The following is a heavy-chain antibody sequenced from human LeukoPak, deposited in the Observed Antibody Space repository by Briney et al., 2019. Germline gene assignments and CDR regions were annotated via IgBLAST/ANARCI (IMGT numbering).Heavy chain of an antibody. Sequence: GGSLRLSCAASGFTFSSYAMSWVRQAPGKGLEWVSSISSSSSYIYYADSVKGRFTISRDNAKNSLYLQMNSLRAEDTAVYYCARDEPDYYDSSGYYRIDYWGQGTLVTVSS. CDR1: GFTFSSYA. V-gene: IGHV3-21*01. CDR3: ARDEPDYYDSSGYYRIDY. CDR2: ISSSSSYI. D-gene: IGHD3-22*01. J-gene: IGHJ4*02.